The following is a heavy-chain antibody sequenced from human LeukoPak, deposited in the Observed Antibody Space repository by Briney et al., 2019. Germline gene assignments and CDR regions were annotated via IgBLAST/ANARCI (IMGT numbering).Heavy chain of an antibody. CDR3: AREGGGYYYDSSGYLGY. D-gene: IGHD3-22*01. J-gene: IGHJ4*02. V-gene: IGHV1-2*02. Sequence: ASVKVSCKASGYTFTDYYMHWVRQAPGQGLEWMGWINPNSGGTNYAQKFQGRVTMTRDTSISTAYMELSRLRSDDTAVYYCAREGGGYYYDSSGYLGYWGQGTLVTVSS. CDR2: INPNSGGT. CDR1: GYTFTDYY.